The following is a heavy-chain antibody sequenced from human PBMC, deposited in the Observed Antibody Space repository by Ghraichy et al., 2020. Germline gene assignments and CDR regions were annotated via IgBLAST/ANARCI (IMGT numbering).Heavy chain of an antibody. CDR3: ARADYGEGYYYGMDV. Sequence: GSLRLSCAASGFTFSSYSMNWVRQAPGKGLEWVSSISSSSSYIYYADSVKGRFTISRDNAKNSLYLQMNSLRAEDTTVYYCARADYGEGYYYGMDVWGQGTTVTVSS. V-gene: IGHV3-21*01. CDR1: GFTFSSYS. CDR2: ISSSSSYI. D-gene: IGHD4-17*01. J-gene: IGHJ6*02.